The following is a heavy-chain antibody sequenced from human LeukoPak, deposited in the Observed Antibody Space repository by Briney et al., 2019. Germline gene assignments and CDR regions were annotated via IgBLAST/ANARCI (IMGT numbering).Heavy chain of an antibody. J-gene: IGHJ3*02. CDR1: GGSISSYY. V-gene: IGHV4-4*07. D-gene: IGHD3-22*01. CDR3: ARDRPETYYYDSSGRPRAFDI. CDR2: IYTSGST. Sequence: SETLSLTCTVSGGSISSYYWSWIRQPAGKGLEWIGRIYTSGSTNYNPSLKSRVTMSVDTSKNQFSLKLSSVTAADTAVYYCARDRPETYYYDSSGRPRAFDIWGQGTMVTVSS.